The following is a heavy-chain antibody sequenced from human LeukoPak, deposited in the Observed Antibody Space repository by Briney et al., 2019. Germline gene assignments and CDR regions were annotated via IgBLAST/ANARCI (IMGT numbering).Heavy chain of an antibody. Sequence: SETPSLTCAVYGGSFSGYYWTWIRQPPGKGLDWIGEINHSGSTNYNPSLKSRVTISVDTSKNQFSLKLSSVTAADTAVYYCARATSYYDILNGYRELHNWGQGTMVTVSS. CDR3: ARATSYYDILNGYRELHN. V-gene: IGHV4-34*01. J-gene: IGHJ3*01. CDR2: INHSGST. D-gene: IGHD3-9*01. CDR1: GGSFSGYY.